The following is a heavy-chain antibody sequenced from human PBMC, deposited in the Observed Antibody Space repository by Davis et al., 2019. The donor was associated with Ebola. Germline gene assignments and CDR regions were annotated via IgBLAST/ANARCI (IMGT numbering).Heavy chain of an antibody. CDR1: GGSFSGYY. CDR2: INRSGST. V-gene: IGHV4-34*01. D-gene: IGHD4-17*01. J-gene: IGHJ4*02. CDR3: ARHTVPYYFDY. Sequence: QTLSHTCAVYGGSFSGYYWSWIRQPPGKGLEWVGEINRSGSTNYNPSLKSRVTISIDTSKNQFSLKLSSVTAADTAVYYCARHTVPYYFDYWGQGTLVTVSS.